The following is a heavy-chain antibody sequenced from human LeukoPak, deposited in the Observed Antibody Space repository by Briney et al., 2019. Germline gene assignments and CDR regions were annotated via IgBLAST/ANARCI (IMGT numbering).Heavy chain of an antibody. Sequence: GGSLRLSCAASGFTFSSYWMSWVRQAPGKGPEWVANIKQDGSENYYVDSVKGRFTISRDNAKNSLYLQMNTLRVEDTAVYYCARDRGADCFDYWGQGTLVTVSS. J-gene: IGHJ4*02. CDR2: IKQDGSEN. CDR3: ARDRGADCFDY. CDR1: GFTFSSYW. D-gene: IGHD1-26*01. V-gene: IGHV3-7*03.